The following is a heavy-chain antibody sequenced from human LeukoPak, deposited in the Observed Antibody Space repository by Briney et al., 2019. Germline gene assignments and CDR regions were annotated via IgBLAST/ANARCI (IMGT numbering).Heavy chain of an antibody. J-gene: IGHJ5*02. CDR3: ASGSDYYGSGSYYPNKGS. Sequence: AGGSLRLSCAASGFTFSSYWMSWVRQAPGKGLEWVANIKQDGSEKYYVDSVKGRFTISRDNAKNSLYLQMNSLRAEDTAVYYCASGSDYYGSGSYYPNKGSWGQGTLVTVSS. D-gene: IGHD3-10*01. CDR2: IKQDGSEK. CDR1: GFTFSSYW. V-gene: IGHV3-7*01.